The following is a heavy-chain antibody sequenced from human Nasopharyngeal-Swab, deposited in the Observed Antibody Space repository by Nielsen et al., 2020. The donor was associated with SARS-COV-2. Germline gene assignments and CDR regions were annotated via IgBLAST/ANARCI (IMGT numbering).Heavy chain of an antibody. Sequence: GESLKISCAASGFTFSNAWKSWVRQAPGKGLGWVGRIKSKTDGGTTDYAAPVKGRFTISRDDSKNTLYLQMNSLKTEDTAVYYCTTGEYYYDSSGYSYYYYYYGMDVWGQGTTVTVSS. CDR1: GFTFSNAW. J-gene: IGHJ6*02. CDR2: IKSKTDGGTT. D-gene: IGHD3-22*01. V-gene: IGHV3-15*01. CDR3: TTGEYYYDSSGYSYYYYYYGMDV.